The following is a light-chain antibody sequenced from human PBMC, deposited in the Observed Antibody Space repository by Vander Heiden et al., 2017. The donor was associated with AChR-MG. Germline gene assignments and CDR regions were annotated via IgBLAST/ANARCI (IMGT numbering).Light chain of an antibody. CDR2: DVS. CDR1: SSDVGGYKY. CDR3: SSYTSTVV. J-gene: IGLJ2*01. V-gene: IGLV2-14*03. Sequence: QSALTQPASVSGSPGQSITISCTGTSSDVGGYKYVSWYQQLHGKALILMIYDVSKRPPGVSNRFSCSTSGTTASLTISGLEAEDDAYYYYSSYTSTVVFGGGTKLTVL.